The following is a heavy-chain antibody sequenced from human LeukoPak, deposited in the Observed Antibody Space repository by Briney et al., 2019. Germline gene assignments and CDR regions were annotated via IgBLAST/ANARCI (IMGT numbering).Heavy chain of an antibody. V-gene: IGHV4-59*01. CDR2: IYNSGTT. J-gene: IGHJ4*02. CDR1: GGSINNYY. Sequence: SETLSLTCTVSGGSINNYYWSWIRQAPGKGLEWIGYIYNSGTTNYNPSLRSRVTVSMDASENQFSLKLISVTAADTAVYYCARDVPYTYGFQYWGQGTLVTVSS. D-gene: IGHD5-18*01. CDR3: ARDVPYTYGFQY.